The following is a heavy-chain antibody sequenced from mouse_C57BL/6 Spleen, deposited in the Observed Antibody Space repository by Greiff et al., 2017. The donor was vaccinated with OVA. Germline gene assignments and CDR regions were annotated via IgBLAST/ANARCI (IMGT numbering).Heavy chain of an antibody. CDR2: IYPGSGST. V-gene: IGHV1-55*01. J-gene: IGHJ3*01. CDR3: ARGGLLDPWFAY. CDR1: GYTFTSYW. Sequence: QVQLQQPGAELVKPGASVKMSCKASGYTFTSYWITWVKQRPGQGLEWIGDIYPGSGSTNYNEKFKSKATLTVDTSSSTAYMQLSSLTSEDSAVYYCARGGLLDPWFAYWGLGTLVTVSA. D-gene: IGHD2-3*01.